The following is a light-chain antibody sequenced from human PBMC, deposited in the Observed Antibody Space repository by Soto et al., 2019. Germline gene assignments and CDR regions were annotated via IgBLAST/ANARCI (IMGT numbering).Light chain of an antibody. V-gene: IGKV1-5*01. Sequence: DIQMTQSPSTLSASIGDRVTITCRASESIRTWLAWYQHKPGKVPKFLIYDASSLESGVPSRFSGSGSGTEFTLTISNLQPDDFATYFCQQYHNYPRTFGQGTKVEIK. CDR2: DAS. CDR1: ESIRTW. CDR3: QQYHNYPRT. J-gene: IGKJ1*01.